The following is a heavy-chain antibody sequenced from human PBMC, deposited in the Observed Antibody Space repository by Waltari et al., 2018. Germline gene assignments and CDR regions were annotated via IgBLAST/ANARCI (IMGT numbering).Heavy chain of an antibody. D-gene: IGHD3-10*01. CDR1: GFTFDDYA. J-gene: IGHJ4*02. Sequence: EVQLVESGGGLVQPGRSLRLSCAASGFTFDDYAMHWVRQAPGKGLEWVSGSSWNSGSIGYADSVKGRFTISRDNAKNSLYLQMNSLRAEDTALYYCAKDESYYYGSGSSFDYWGQGTLVTVSS. CDR2: SSWNSGSI. V-gene: IGHV3-9*01. CDR3: AKDESYYYGSGSSFDY.